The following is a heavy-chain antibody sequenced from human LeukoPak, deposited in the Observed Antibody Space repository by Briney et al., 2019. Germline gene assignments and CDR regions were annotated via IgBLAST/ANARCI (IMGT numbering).Heavy chain of an antibody. CDR2: IKSKTDGGTT. J-gene: IGHJ6*03. Sequence: GGSLRLSCAASGFTFINAWMSWVRQAPGKGLEWVGRIKSKTDGGTTDYAAPVKGRFTISRDDSKNTLYLQMNSLKTEDTAVYYCTTDKWLEVYYYYMDVWGKGTTVTVSS. V-gene: IGHV3-15*01. CDR1: GFTFINAW. D-gene: IGHD6-19*01. CDR3: TTDKWLEVYYYYMDV.